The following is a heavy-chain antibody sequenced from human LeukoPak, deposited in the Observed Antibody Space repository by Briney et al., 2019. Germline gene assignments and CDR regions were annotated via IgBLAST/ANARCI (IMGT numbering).Heavy chain of an antibody. J-gene: IGHJ6*02. CDR3: ARDTHYYYGMDV. CDR2: IWYDGSNK. Sequence: PGGSLRLSCAASGFTFSSYGMYWVRQAPGKGLEWVAVIWYDGSNKYYADSVKGRFTISRDNSKNTLYLQMNSLRAEDTAVYYCARDTHYYYGMDVWGQGTTVTVSS. CDR1: GFTFSSYG. V-gene: IGHV3-33*08.